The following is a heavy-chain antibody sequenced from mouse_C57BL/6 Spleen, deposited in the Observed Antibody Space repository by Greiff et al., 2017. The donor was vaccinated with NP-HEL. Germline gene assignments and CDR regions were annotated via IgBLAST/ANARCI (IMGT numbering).Heavy chain of an antibody. Sequence: DVKLVESGPGLVKPSQSLSLTCSVTGYSITSGYYWNWIRQFPGNKLEWMGYISYDGSNNYNPSLKNRISITRDTSKNQFFLKLNSVTTEDTATYYCAREGYYYGSSSFGVWGTGTTVTVSS. CDR1: GYSITSGYY. CDR3: AREGYYYGSSSFGV. D-gene: IGHD1-1*01. J-gene: IGHJ1*03. CDR2: ISYDGSN. V-gene: IGHV3-6*01.